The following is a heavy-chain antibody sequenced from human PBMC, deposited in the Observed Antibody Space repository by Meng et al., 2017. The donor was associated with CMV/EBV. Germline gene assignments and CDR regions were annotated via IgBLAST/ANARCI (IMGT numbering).Heavy chain of an antibody. D-gene: IGHD2-2*02. CDR3: ASDCSGASCYITN. Sequence: GGSLRLSCAASGFTFSGHWMTWVRQAPGKGLEWVANIKQDGSEKYYVDSVKGRFTIPRDNAKNSLSLQMNSLRAEDTAVYYFASDCSGASCYITNWGRGTLVTVSS. V-gene: IGHV3-7*01. J-gene: IGHJ4*02. CDR2: IKQDGSEK. CDR1: GFTFSGHW.